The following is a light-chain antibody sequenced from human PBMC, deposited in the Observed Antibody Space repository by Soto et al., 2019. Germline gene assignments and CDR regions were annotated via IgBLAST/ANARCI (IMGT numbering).Light chain of an antibody. CDR1: QSVSSN. CDR2: GAS. J-gene: IGKJ4*01. Sequence: EIVMTQSPATLSVSPGERATLSCRASQSVSSNLAWYQQKPGQAPRLLIYGASTRATGIPARFSGSGSGTEFTLTISSPQSEDFAVYYCQQYNYWLSTFGGGTKVEIK. CDR3: QQYNYWLST. V-gene: IGKV3-15*01.